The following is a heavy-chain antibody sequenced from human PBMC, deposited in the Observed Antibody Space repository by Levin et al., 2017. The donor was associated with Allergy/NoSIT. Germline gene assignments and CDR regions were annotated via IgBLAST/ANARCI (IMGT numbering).Heavy chain of an antibody. V-gene: IGHV4-39*01. Sequence: SETLSLTCTVSGGSISSSSYYWGWIRQPPGKGLEWIGSIYYSGSTYYNPSLKSRVTISVDTSKNQFSLKLSSVTAADTAVYYCARRGLSSSWYRTRGAFDIWGQGTMVTVSS. D-gene: IGHD6-13*01. J-gene: IGHJ3*02. CDR3: ARRGLSSSWYRTRGAFDI. CDR1: GGSISSSSYY. CDR2: IYYSGST.